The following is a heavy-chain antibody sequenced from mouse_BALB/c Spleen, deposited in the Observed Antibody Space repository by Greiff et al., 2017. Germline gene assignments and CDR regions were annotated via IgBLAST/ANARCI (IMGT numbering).Heavy chain of an antibody. V-gene: IGHV3-8*02. D-gene: IGHD1-2*01. CDR3: ARWMPHYYGYLDY. Sequence: DVKVEESGPSLVKPSQTLSLTCSVTGDSITSGYWNWIRKFPGNKLEYMGYISYSGSTYYNPSLKSRISITRDTSKNQYYLQLNSVTTEDTATYFCARWMPHYYGYLDYWGQGTTLTVSS. CDR1: GDSITSGY. CDR2: ISYSGST. J-gene: IGHJ2*01.